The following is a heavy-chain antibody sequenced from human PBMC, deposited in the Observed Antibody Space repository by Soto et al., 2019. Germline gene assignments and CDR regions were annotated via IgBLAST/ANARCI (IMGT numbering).Heavy chain of an antibody. CDR3: ARDEYYYDSSGYYYWYYFDY. V-gene: IGHV1-3*01. CDR1: GYTFTSYA. J-gene: IGHJ4*02. Sequence: ASVKVSCKASGYTFTSYAMHWVRQAPGQRLEWMGWINAGNGNTKYSQRFQGRVTITRDTSASTAYMELSSLRSEDTAVYYCARDEYYYDSSGYYYWYYFDYWGQGTLVTVSS. CDR2: INAGNGNT. D-gene: IGHD3-22*01.